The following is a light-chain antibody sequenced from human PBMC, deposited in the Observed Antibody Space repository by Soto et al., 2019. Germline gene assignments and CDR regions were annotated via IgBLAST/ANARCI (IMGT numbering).Light chain of an antibody. CDR2: EVT. Sequence: LPPPPSVSGSPGQSVTISCTGTSSDVGKYDRVSWYQQPPGTAPKLVIYEVTNRPSGVPARFSGSKSGNTASLTISGLQAEDEADYYCSSYTSTSRYVFGAGTKVTVL. CDR1: SSDVGKYDR. V-gene: IGLV2-18*02. CDR3: SSYTSTSRYV. J-gene: IGLJ1*01.